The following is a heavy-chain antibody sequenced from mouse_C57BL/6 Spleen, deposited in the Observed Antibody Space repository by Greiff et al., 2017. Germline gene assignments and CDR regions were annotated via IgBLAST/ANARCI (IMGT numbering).Heavy chain of an antibody. CDR1: GYSFTGYY. Sequence: VQLQQSGPELVKPGASVKISCKASGYSFTGYYMHWVKQSSEQSLEWIGESNPSTGGTSYNQKFKGKATLTVDKSSSTAYMQLKILTSEDSAVYYCARDYFSSYEGFAYWGQGTLVTVSA. CDR2: SNPSTGGT. V-gene: IGHV1-43*01. D-gene: IGHD1-1*01. CDR3: ARDYFSSYEGFAY. J-gene: IGHJ3*01.